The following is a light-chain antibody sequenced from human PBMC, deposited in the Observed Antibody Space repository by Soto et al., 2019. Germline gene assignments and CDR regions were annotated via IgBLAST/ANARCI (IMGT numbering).Light chain of an antibody. Sequence: QSALTQPRSVSGSPGQSVTISCTGTNSDIGGYNYVSWYQQHPGKAPKVMIYDVSRRPSGVPDRFSGSKSGNTASLTISGLQAEDEADYCCSYAGRYNFWVFGGGTKVTVL. J-gene: IGLJ3*02. CDR2: DVS. CDR1: NSDIGGYNY. CDR3: CSYAGRYNFWV. V-gene: IGLV2-11*01.